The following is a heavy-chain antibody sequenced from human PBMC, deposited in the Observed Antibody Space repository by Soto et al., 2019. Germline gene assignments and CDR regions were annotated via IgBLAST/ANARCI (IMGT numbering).Heavy chain of an antibody. Sequence: GGSLRLSCAASGFTFSNYVMHWARQAPGKGLEYVSVISSNGGSTYYSNSVKGRFTISRDNSTNTLYLEMGSLRTEDKAIYYYARGRYCTGGICYSNQRLWYDDLCGRGTRETVSS. D-gene: IGHD2-15*01. CDR2: ISSNGGST. J-gene: IGHJ2*01. V-gene: IGHV3-64*01. CDR3: ARGRYCTGGICYSNQRLWYDDL. CDR1: GFTFSNYV.